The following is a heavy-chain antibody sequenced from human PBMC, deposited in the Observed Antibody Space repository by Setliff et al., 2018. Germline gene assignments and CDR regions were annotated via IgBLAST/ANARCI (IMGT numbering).Heavy chain of an antibody. CDR1: GGSISSSRYY. D-gene: IGHD6-25*01. V-gene: IGHV4-39*07. CDR2: IYYSGST. J-gene: IGHJ6*02. Sequence: SETLSLTCTVSGGSISSSRYYWGWIRQPPGKGLEWIGSIYYSGSTYYNPSLKSRVTISVDTSPHQFSLKLSSVTAADTAVYYCARVSGMGSPPYYYYYYGMDVWGQGTTVTVSS. CDR3: ARVSGMGSPPYYYYYYGMDV.